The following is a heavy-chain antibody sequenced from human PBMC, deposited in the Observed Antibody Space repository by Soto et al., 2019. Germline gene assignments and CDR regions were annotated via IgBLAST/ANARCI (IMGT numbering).Heavy chain of an antibody. CDR1: GFNFTSNA. V-gene: IGHV3-30*04. CDR3: ARDWLRRDDILTPSWNFNL. Sequence: QEQLVESGGGVVGPGKSLSPSCEASGFNFTSNAIHWVRQAPGKGRGWGAVISFNGRKKFYARSVKGRFTISRDNSKNTLYLQINNLRPGDTAVYYCARDWLRRDDILTPSWNFNLWGQGTLVTAS. D-gene: IGHD3-9*01. CDR2: ISFNGRKK. J-gene: IGHJ2*01.